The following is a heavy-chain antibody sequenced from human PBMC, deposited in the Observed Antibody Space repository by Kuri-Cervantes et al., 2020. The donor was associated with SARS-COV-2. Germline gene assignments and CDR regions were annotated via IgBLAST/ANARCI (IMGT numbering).Heavy chain of an antibody. V-gene: IGHV4-30-4*08. Sequence: SETLSLTCTVSGGSISSGDYYWSWIRQPPGEGLEWIGYIYYSGSTYYNPSLKSRVTISVDTSKNQFSLKLSSVTAADTAVYYCARHSRDSSGYYFSFWPFDYWGQGTLVTVSS. CDR1: GGSISSGDYY. J-gene: IGHJ4*02. CDR2: IYYSGST. D-gene: IGHD3-22*01. CDR3: ARHSRDSSGYYFSFWPFDY.